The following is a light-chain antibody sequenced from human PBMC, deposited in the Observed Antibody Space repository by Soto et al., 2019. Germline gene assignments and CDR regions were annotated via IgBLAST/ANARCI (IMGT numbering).Light chain of an antibody. CDR3: QQRSNWPPLIT. CDR1: RSISRY. CDR2: GAS. J-gene: IGKJ5*01. Sequence: EIVRTQSQATLSVSPGEGATLSCRASRSISRYLAWYQHQPGQAPRLLIYGASTRATGIPARFSSSGSGTDFTLTISSLEPEDFAVYYCQQRSNWPPLITFGQGTLLEIK. V-gene: IGKV3-11*01.